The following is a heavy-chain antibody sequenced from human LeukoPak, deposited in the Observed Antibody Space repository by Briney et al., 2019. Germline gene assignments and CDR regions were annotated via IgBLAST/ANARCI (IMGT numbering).Heavy chain of an antibody. Sequence: PSETLSLTCTVSGGSISSSSYYWGWIRQPPGKGLEWIGSIYYSGSTYYNPSLKSRVTISVDTSKNQFSLKLSSVTAADTAVYYCARHEGDWTYYFDYWGQGTLVTASS. V-gene: IGHV4-39*01. CDR3: ARHEGDWTYYFDY. CDR2: IYYSGST. D-gene: IGHD3/OR15-3a*01. CDR1: GGSISSSSYY. J-gene: IGHJ4*02.